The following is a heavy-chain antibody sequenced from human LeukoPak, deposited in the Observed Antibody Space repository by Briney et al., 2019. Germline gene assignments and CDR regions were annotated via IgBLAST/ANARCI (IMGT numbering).Heavy chain of an antibody. CDR1: GYTFTRYD. D-gene: IGHD6-19*01. J-gene: IGHJ5*02. V-gene: IGHV1-8*01. CDR3: ARRRDGYSSGWYRSKGWFDP. Sequence: ASLKVSCKASGYTFTRYDINWVREATGHGLGWMGWMNPNSGNTGYAQKFPGRVTKSKHTSISTAYMELSSLRSEDTAVYYCARRRDGYSSGWYRSKGWFDPWGQGTLVTVSS. CDR2: MNPNSGNT.